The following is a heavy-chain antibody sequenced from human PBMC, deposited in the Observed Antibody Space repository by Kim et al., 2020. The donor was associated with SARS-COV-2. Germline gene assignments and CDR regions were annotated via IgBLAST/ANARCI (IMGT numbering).Heavy chain of an antibody. CDR3: ASRKGGGTLDDDY. V-gene: IGHV3-30*04. Sequence: GGSLRLSCAASGFTFSSYAMHWVRQAPGKGLEWVAVISYDGSNKYYADSVKGRFTISRDNSKNTLYLQMNSLRAEDTAVYYCASRKGGGTLDDDYWGQGTLVTVSS. J-gene: IGHJ4*02. D-gene: IGHD1-1*01. CDR1: GFTFSSYA. CDR2: ISYDGSNK.